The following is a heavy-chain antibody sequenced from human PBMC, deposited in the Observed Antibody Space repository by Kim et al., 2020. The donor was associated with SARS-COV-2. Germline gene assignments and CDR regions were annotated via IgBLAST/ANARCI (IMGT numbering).Heavy chain of an antibody. J-gene: IGHJ5*02. CDR1: GGSISSSSYY. D-gene: IGHD4-17*01. V-gene: IGHV4-39*01. CDR3: ARLAYGDYVWFDP. Sequence: SETLSLTCTVSGGSISSSSYYWGWIRQPPGKVLEWIGSIYYSGSTYYNPSLKSRVTISVDTSKNQFSLKLSSVTAADTAVYYCARLAYGDYVWFDPWGQGTLGNVSS. CDR2: IYYSGST.